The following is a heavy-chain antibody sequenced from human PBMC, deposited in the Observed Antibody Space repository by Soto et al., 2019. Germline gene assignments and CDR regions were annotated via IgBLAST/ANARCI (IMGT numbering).Heavy chain of an antibody. D-gene: IGHD3-10*01. CDR3: ARDRDDYGSGNYYNRIDF. J-gene: IGHJ4*02. Sequence: QVQLVQSGAEVKKPGSSVKVSCKASGGIFSTYAISWLRQAPGHVLEGMGGIIPLFGTPHYAQRFQGRVTMTEDASTSTAYMELSRLRSEDTAVYYCARDRDDYGSGNYYNRIDFWGQGPLVTVSS. CDR1: GGIFSTYA. V-gene: IGHV1-69*01. CDR2: IIPLFGTP.